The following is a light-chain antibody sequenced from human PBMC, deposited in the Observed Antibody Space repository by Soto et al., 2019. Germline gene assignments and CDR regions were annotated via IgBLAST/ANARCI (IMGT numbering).Light chain of an antibody. V-gene: IGKV1-33*01. CDR3: QQYENLPT. J-gene: IGKJ5*01. CDR1: QNINNY. CDR2: DAS. Sequence: DIKLTQSPSSLSASVGDRVALTCKASQNINNYLNWYQQKPGRAPKLLIYDASNLEAGVPSRFRGSGSGTDFTFTISRLQPEDIATYYCQQYENLPTFGQGTRLEIK.